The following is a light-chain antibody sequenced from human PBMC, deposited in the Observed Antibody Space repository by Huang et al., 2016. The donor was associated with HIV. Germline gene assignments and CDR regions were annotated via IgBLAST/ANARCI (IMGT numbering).Light chain of an antibody. CDR1: QSVSRS. J-gene: IGKJ5*01. V-gene: IGKV3-11*01. Sequence: IVVTQSPATLSLSPGERATLSCRASQSVSRSLAWYQQKRGQAPRRVIHDASSRAPGIPDRFSGSGSGTDFTLTISSLEPEDFAVYYCQQSTNSITFGQGTRLEIK. CDR3: QQSTNSIT. CDR2: DAS.